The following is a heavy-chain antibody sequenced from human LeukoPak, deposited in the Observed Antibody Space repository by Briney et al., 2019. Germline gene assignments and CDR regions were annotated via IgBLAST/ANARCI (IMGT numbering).Heavy chain of an antibody. Sequence: GGSLRLSCAASGFTFSDYYMGWIRQAPGKGLDWISYISRGANTIYYADSVRGRFTISRDDARNSLYLQMNSLRAEDTAVYYCARRGNMSSHAFDIWGQGTVVTVSS. CDR3: ARRGNMSSHAFDI. CDR2: ISRGANTI. J-gene: IGHJ3*02. CDR1: GFTFSDYY. D-gene: IGHD2/OR15-2a*01. V-gene: IGHV3-11*01.